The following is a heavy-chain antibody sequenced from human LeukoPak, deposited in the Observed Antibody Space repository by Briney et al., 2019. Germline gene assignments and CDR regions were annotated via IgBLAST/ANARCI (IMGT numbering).Heavy chain of an antibody. V-gene: IGHV4-39*01. J-gene: IGHJ5*02. CDR1: GGSISGSSYY. D-gene: IGHD2-2*01. Sequence: SETLSLTCTVSGGSISGSSYYWGWIRQSPGKGLEWIGSIDNSGSTYYNPSLKSRVTISEDTSKNQFSLKLSSVTAADTAVYYCARHPMRYCSSTSCFWNWFDPWGQGTLVTVSS. CDR3: ARHPMRYCSSTSCFWNWFDP. CDR2: IDNSGST.